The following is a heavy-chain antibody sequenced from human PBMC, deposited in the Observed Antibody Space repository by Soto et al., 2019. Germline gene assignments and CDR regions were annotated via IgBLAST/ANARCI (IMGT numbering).Heavy chain of an antibody. CDR3: ARESEDLTSNFDY. V-gene: IGHV3-21*06. CDR1: GFTFTRYS. CDR2: ISSTTNYI. J-gene: IGHJ4*02. Sequence: PGGSLRLSCAASGFTFTRYSMNWVRQAPGKGLEWVSSISSTTNYIYYGDSMKGRFSISRDNAKNSLYLEMNSLRAEDTAVYYCARESEDLTSNFDYWGQGTLVTVSS.